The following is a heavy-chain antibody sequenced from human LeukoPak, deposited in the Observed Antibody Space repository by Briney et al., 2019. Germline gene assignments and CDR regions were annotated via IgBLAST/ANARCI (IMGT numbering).Heavy chain of an antibody. CDR3: ARKPLGSGYDY. V-gene: IGHV3-74*01. J-gene: IGHJ4*02. CDR2: INSDGSST. Sequence: GGSLRLSCAASGFTFSSYWMHWVRQAPGQGLVWVSRINSDGSSTSYADSVKGRFTISRDNAKNTLYLQMNSLRAEDTAVYYCARKPLGSGYDYWGQGTLVTVSS. CDR1: GFTFSSYW. D-gene: IGHD3-22*01.